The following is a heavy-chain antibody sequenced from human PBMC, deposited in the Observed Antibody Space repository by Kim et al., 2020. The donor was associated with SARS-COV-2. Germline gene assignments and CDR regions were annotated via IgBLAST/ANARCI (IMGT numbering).Heavy chain of an antibody. CDR3: ARSGVCGGGSCYPIYYFDY. Sequence: SETLSLTCTVSGGSISSYYWSWIRQPPGKGLEWIGYIYYSGSTNYNPSLKSRVTISVDTSKNQFSLKLSSVTAADTAVYYCARSGVCGGGSCYPIYYFDYWGQGTLVTVSS. V-gene: IGHV4-59*08. D-gene: IGHD2-15*01. CDR2: IYYSGST. CDR1: GGSISSYY. J-gene: IGHJ4*02.